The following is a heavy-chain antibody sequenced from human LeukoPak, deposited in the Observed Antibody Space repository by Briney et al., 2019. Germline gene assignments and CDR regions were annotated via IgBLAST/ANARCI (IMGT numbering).Heavy chain of an antibody. CDR3: ARDPGYYGSGSRGAFDY. J-gene: IGHJ4*02. D-gene: IGHD3-10*01. CDR1: GGSISSGSYY. CDR2: IYTSGST. V-gene: IGHV4-61*02. Sequence: SETLSLTCTVSGGSISSGSYYWSWIRQPPGKGLEWIGRIYTSGSTNYNPSLKSRVTISVDTSKNQFSLKLSSVTAADTAVYYCARDPGYYGSGSRGAFDYWGQGTLVTVLS.